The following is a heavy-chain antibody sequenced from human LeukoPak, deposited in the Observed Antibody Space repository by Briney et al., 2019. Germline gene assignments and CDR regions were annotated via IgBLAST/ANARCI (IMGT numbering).Heavy chain of an antibody. CDR2: TYYRSKWYN. V-gene: IGHV6-1*01. CDR1: GDSVSSNSAV. Sequence: SQTLSLTCAISGDSVSSNSAVWNWIRQSPSRGLEWLGRTYYRSKWYNDYAVSVKSRTTINPDTSKNQFSLQLNSVTPEDTAVYYCARTWKYYDSSGYSSDDAFDIWGQGTMVTVSS. D-gene: IGHD3-22*01. CDR3: ARTWKYYDSSGYSSDDAFDI. J-gene: IGHJ3*02.